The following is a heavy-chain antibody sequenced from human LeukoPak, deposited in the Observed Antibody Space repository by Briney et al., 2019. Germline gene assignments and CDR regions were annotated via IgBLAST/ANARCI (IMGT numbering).Heavy chain of an antibody. J-gene: IGHJ4*02. V-gene: IGHV3-21*01. CDR3: ATKDTYGPPY. D-gene: IGHD4-17*01. Sequence: PGRSLRLSCAASGFTFRSYGMHWVHQAPGKGLEWVSSISSSSSYIYYADSVKGRFTISRDNAKNSLYLQMNSLRAEDTAVYYCATKDTYGPPYWGQGTLVTVSS. CDR2: ISSSSSYI. CDR1: GFTFRSYG.